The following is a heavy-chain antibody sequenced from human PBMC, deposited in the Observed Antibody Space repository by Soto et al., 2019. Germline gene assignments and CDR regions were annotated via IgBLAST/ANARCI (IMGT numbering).Heavy chain of an antibody. CDR3: VKNPHLRSSSSRWILFDP. Sequence: GSLRLSCAASGFTFSSYAMSWVRQAPGKGLEWVSAISGSGGSTYYADSVKGRFTISRDNSKKTLYLQMKSLRDADTAVYYCVKNPHLRSSSSRWILFDPWGQGTLVTVSS. D-gene: IGHD6-6*01. V-gene: IGHV3-23*01. J-gene: IGHJ5*02. CDR2: ISGSGGST. CDR1: GFTFSSYA.